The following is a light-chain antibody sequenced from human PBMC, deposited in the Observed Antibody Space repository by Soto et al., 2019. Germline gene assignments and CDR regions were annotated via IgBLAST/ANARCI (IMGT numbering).Light chain of an antibody. J-gene: IGKJ3*01. CDR1: QSVSSY. CDR2: DAS. CDR3: QQRSNWLIS. Sequence: EIVLTQSPATLSLSPGERATLSCRASQSVSSYLAWYQQKPGQAPRLLIYDASNRATGIPARFSGSGSGTDFTLTTSSLEPEDFAVYYCQQRSNWLISFGPGTKVDIK. V-gene: IGKV3-11*01.